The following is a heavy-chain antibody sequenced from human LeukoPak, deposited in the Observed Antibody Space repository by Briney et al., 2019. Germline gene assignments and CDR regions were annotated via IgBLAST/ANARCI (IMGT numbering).Heavy chain of an antibody. J-gene: IGHJ4*02. CDR3: ARRLRSYYDHVWGSPPSQGFDY. CDR2: IYYSGST. D-gene: IGHD3-16*01. Sequence: PSETLSLTCTVSGGSISSYYWSWIRQPPGKGLEWIGYIYYSGSTNYNPSLKSRVTISVDTSKNQFSLKLSSVTAADTAVYYCARRLRSYYDHVWGSPPSQGFDYWGQGTLVTVSS. CDR1: GGSISSYY. V-gene: IGHV4-59*08.